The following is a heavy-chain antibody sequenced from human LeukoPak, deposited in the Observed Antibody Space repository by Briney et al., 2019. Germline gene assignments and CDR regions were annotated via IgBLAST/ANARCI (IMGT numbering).Heavy chain of an antibody. J-gene: IGHJ4*02. CDR2: ISSSGSTI. Sequence: GGSLRLSCAASGFTFSSYEMNWVRQAPGKGLEWASYISSSGSTIYYADSVKGRFTISRDNAKNSLYLQMNSLRAGDTAVYYCARDGWFGELLNDYWGQGTLVTVSS. D-gene: IGHD3-10*01. CDR1: GFTFSSYE. CDR3: ARDGWFGELLNDY. V-gene: IGHV3-48*03.